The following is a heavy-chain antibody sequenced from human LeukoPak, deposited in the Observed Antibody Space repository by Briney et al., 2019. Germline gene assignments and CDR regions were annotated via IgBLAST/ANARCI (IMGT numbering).Heavy chain of an antibody. CDR2: ISGSGGST. Sequence: GGSLRLSYAASGFTFSSYAMSWVRQAPGKGLEWVSAISGSGGSTYYADSVKGRFTISRDNSKNTLYLQMNSLRAEDTAVYYCAKDLVSYYDILTGYSAFDYWGQGTLVTVSS. D-gene: IGHD3-9*01. CDR1: GFTFSSYA. CDR3: AKDLVSYYDILTGYSAFDY. V-gene: IGHV3-23*01. J-gene: IGHJ4*02.